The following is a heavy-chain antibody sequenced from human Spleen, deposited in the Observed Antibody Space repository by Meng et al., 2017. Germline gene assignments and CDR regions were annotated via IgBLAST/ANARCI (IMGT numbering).Heavy chain of an antibody. V-gene: IGHV4-34*01. CDR3: VRSSGWVRTGFDP. CDR1: GGSFSDYF. J-gene: IGHJ5*02. CDR2: IYHSGCT. D-gene: IGHD6-19*01. Sequence: QVQLQQWGAGLLKPSETLSLTCAVYGGSFSDYFCNWIRQPPGKGLEWIGYIYHSGCTYYTPSLKSRVTVSIDTSKSQFSLKLTSVTAADTAVYYCVRSSGWVRTGFDPWGQGTLVTVSS.